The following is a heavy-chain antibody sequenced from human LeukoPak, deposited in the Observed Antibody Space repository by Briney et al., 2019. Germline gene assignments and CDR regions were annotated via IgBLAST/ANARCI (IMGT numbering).Heavy chain of an antibody. CDR3: ARHGDYDPYYFDY. V-gene: IGHV4-34*01. Sequence: SETLSLTCAVYGGSFCGYYWSWIRQPPGKGLEWIGEINHSGSTNYNPSLKSRVTISVDTSKNQFSLKLSSVTAADTAVYYCARHGDYDPYYFDYWGQGTLVTVSS. J-gene: IGHJ4*02. D-gene: IGHD4-17*01. CDR2: INHSGST. CDR1: GGSFCGYY.